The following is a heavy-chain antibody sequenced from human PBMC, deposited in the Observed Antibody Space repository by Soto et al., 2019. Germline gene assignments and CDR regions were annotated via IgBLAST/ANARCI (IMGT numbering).Heavy chain of an antibody. J-gene: IGHJ3*02. Sequence: ASVKISRTSSGYSSYTYEIPGARQTPGQGLEWMGIIHPSGGITNYAQKFQGRVTMTRDTSTNTVYMELSSLRSDDTAVYYCAADPPNEENDAFDIWGQGTMVTVSS. CDR1: GYSSYTYE. V-gene: IGHV1-46*03. D-gene: IGHD1-1*01. CDR2: IHPSGGIT. CDR3: AADPPNEENDAFDI.